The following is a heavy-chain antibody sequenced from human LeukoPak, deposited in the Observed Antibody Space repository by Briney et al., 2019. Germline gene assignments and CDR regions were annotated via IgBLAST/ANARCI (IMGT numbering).Heavy chain of an antibody. Sequence: GGSLRLSCVASGFTFSSYWMHWVRQVPGEGLVWVSRIKTDGSITSYADSVKGRFTISRDNGKNTLYLQMNSLRAEDTAVYYCVRDDDRPDNGLDYWGQGTLVTVSS. CDR1: GFTFSSYW. D-gene: IGHD3-22*01. CDR3: VRDDDRPDNGLDY. J-gene: IGHJ4*02. CDR2: IKTDGSIT. V-gene: IGHV3-74*01.